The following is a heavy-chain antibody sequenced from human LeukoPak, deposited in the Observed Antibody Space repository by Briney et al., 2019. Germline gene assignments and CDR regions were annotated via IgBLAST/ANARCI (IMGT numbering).Heavy chain of an antibody. CDR2: IYYSGST. J-gene: IGHJ4*02. CDR1: GDSISSYY. CDR3: ARDRGSGWYNSVDY. Sequence: SETLSLTCTVSGDSISSYYWSWIRQPPGKGLEWIGYIYYSGSTNYNPSLKSRVTISVDTSKNQFSLKLSSVTAADTAVYYCARDRGSGWYNSVDYWGQGTLVTVSS. V-gene: IGHV4-59*01. D-gene: IGHD6-19*01.